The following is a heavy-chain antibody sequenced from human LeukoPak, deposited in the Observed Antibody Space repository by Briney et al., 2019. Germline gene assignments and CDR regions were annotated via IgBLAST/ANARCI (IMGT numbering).Heavy chain of an antibody. Sequence: SETLSLTCTVSGGSISSGGYYWSWIRQHPGKGLEWIGYSYYSGSTYYNPSLKSPVTISLDTSKNPFSRKLSSVPAADTAVYYCAKTPYYYDSSGYYYVGWFDPWGQGTLVTVSS. CDR3: AKTPYYYDSSGYYYVGWFDP. CDR1: GGSISSGGYY. CDR2: SYYSGST. J-gene: IGHJ5*02. V-gene: IGHV4-31*01. D-gene: IGHD3-22*01.